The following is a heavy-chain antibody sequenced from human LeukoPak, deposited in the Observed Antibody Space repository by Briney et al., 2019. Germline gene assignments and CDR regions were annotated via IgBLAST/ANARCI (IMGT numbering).Heavy chain of an antibody. D-gene: IGHD1-26*01. J-gene: IGHJ5*02. V-gene: IGHV3-30-3*01. CDR3: ARDRGYNWSFGRGPTINWYDP. CDR1: GFTFSSYA. CDR2: ISYDGSNK. Sequence: GGSLRLSCAASGFTFSSYAMHWVRQAPGKGLEWVAVISYDGSNKYYADSVKGRFTISRDNAKNALYLHMNNLRVEDTAVYYCARDRGYNWSFGRGPTINWYDPWGQGTLVTVS.